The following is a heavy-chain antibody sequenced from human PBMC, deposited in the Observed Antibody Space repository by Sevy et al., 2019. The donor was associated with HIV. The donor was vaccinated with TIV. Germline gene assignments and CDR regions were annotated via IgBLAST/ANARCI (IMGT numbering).Heavy chain of an antibody. J-gene: IGHJ6*02. V-gene: IGHV3-73*01. Sequence: GGSLRLSCAASGFTFSGSAMHWVRQASGKGLEWVGRIGSKANSYATAYAASVKGRFTISRDDSKNTAYLQMNSLKTEDTAVYYCTRPGEGYCSSISCYTDNYYYYYGMDVWSQGTTVTVSS. CDR3: TRPGEGYCSSISCYTDNYYYYYGMDV. CDR1: GFTFSGSA. D-gene: IGHD2-2*02. CDR2: IGSKANSYAT.